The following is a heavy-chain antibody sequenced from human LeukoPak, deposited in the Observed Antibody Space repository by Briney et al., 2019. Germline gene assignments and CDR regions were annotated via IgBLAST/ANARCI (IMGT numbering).Heavy chain of an antibody. D-gene: IGHD5-12*01. CDR1: GGTFSSYA. J-gene: IGHJ3*02. V-gene: IGHV1-69*05. CDR2: IIPIFGTA. CDR3: ATVKDFGYSGTRDAFDI. Sequence: GASVKVSCKASGGTFSSYAISWVRQAPGQGLEWMGGIIPIFGTANYAQKFQGRVTITTDESTSTAYMELSSLRSEDTAVYYCATVKDFGYSGTRDAFDIWGQGTMVTVSS.